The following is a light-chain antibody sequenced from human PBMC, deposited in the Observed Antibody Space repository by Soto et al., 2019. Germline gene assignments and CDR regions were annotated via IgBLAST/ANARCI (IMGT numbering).Light chain of an antibody. CDR1: SSDVGRYKL. J-gene: IGLJ2*01. Sequence: QSALTQPASVSGSPGQSITISCTGTSSDVGRYKLDSWYQQHPGKAPKLMIYDVTNRPSGVSNRFSGSKSGNTASLTISGLQAEDEAGYYCSSYTTSSILIFRGGTKLTVL. CDR2: DVT. V-gene: IGLV2-14*03. CDR3: SSYTTSSILI.